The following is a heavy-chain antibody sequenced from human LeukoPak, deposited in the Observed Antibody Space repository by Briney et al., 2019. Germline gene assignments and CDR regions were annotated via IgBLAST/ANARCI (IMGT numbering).Heavy chain of an antibody. CDR2: IYYSGGT. V-gene: IGHV4-59*01. CDR3: ASSSYYYDSSGYPIGFFDY. CDR1: GGSISSYY. Sequence: SETLSLTCTVSGGSISSYYWSWIRQPPGKGLEWIGYIYYSGGTNYNPSLKSRVTISVDTSKNQFSLKLSSVTAADTAVYYCASSSYYYDSSGYPIGFFDYWGQGTLVTVSS. D-gene: IGHD3-22*01. J-gene: IGHJ4*02.